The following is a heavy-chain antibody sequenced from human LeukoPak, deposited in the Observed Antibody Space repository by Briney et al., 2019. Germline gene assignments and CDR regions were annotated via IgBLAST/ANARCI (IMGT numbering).Heavy chain of an antibody. CDR2: IYYSGST. CDR1: GGSISSGDYY. CDR3: ARDVTTHFDY. Sequence: SETLSLTCTVSGGSISSGDYYWSWIRQPPGRGLEWIGYIYYSGSTYYNPSLKSRVTISVDTSKNQFSLKLSSVTAADTAVYYCARDVTTHFDYWGQGTLVTVSS. J-gene: IGHJ4*02. D-gene: IGHD4-17*01. V-gene: IGHV4-30-4*01.